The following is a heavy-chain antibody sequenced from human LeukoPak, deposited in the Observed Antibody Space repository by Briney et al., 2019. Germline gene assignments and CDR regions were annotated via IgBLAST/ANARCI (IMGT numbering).Heavy chain of an antibody. J-gene: IGHJ4*02. D-gene: IGHD2-21*01. CDR2: MNPNSGNT. V-gene: IGHV1-8*01. CDR1: GYTFTSYD. CDR3: TRSVRNGHIDY. Sequence: ASVKVSCKTSGYTFTSYDINWVRQATGQGLEWMGWMNPNSGNTGYAQKFQGRVTMTRSTSISTAYMELSSLRFEDTAVYYCTRSVRNGHIDYWGQGTLVTVSS.